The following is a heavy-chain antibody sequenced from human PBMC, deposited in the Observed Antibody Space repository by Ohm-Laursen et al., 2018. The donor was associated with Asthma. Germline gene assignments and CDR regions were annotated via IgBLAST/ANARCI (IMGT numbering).Heavy chain of an antibody. CDR2: IYYSGST. D-gene: IGHD2-15*01. CDR3: ARERRMVGDAFDI. CDR1: GGSFSGYY. V-gene: IGHV4-59*01. J-gene: IGHJ3*02. Sequence: TLSLTCSVYGGSFSGYYWTWIRQPPGKGLEWIGYIYYSGSTNYNPSLKSRVTISVDTSKNQFSLKLSSVTAADTAVYYCARERRMVGDAFDIWGQGTMVTVSS.